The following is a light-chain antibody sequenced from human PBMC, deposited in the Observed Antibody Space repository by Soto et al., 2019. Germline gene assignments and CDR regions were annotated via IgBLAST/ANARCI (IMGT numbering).Light chain of an antibody. CDR3: QQRSNWWT. J-gene: IGKJ1*01. CDR1: QSVSSY. Sequence: EIVLTQSPATLSLSPGERATLSCRASQSVSSYLAWYQQKPGQAPRLLIYDASNRATGIPARFSGSGSGTDFTLTISSLEPEDFAVYCCQQRSNWWTFGQGTKVKIK. V-gene: IGKV3-11*01. CDR2: DAS.